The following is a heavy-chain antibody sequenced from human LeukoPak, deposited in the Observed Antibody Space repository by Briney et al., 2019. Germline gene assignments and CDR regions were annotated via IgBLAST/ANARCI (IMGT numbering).Heavy chain of an antibody. D-gene: IGHD6-19*01. V-gene: IGHV3-15*01. CDR1: GFAVNDAW. J-gene: IGHJ4*02. Sequence: GGSLRLSCAASGFAVNDAWMSWVRQAPGKGLEWVGRIKSKTDGGAKDYAEPVEGGFTISRDESKNTLFLQMNSLKTEYTAVYFCTTGYIAVAALGDYWGQGTLVTVSS. CDR3: TTGYIAVAALGDY. CDR2: IKSKTDGGAK.